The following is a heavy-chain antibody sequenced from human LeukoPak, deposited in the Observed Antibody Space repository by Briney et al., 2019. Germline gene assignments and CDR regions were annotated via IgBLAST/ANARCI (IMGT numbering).Heavy chain of an antibody. CDR2: IVVGSGNT. J-gene: IGHJ4*02. V-gene: IGHV1-58*01. D-gene: IGHD5-12*01. CDR1: GFTFTSSA. CDR3: ARFSGYDTTDDY. Sequence: SVKVSCKASGFTFTSSAVQWVRQARGQRLEWIGWIVVGSGNTNYAQKFQDRVTITRDRSMSTAYMELSSLRSEDTAMYYCARFSGYDTTDDYWGQGTLVTVSS.